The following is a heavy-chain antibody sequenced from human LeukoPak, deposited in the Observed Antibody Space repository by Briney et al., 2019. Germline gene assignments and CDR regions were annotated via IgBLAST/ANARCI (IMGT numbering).Heavy chain of an antibody. D-gene: IGHD2-8*01. J-gene: IGHJ3*02. CDR2: IYYTGST. CDR1: GDSITTYY. CDR3: ASHDIVLMVYAIGDAFDI. Sequence: SETLSLTCTVSGDSITTYYWNWMRQPPGKGLEWIGYIYYTGSTDSNPSLKSRVTISIDTSKNQFSLNLRSVTAADTAVYYCASHDIVLMVYAIGDAFDIWGQGTMVTVSS. V-gene: IGHV4-59*01.